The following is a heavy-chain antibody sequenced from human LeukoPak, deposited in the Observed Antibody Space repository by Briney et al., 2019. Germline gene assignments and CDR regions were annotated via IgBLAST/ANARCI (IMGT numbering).Heavy chain of an antibody. CDR2: IIPIFGTA. CDR1: GGTFSSYA. CDR3: ARTNTYYYDSSGCYD. D-gene: IGHD3-22*01. V-gene: IGHV1-69*13. J-gene: IGHJ4*02. Sequence: SVKVSCKASGGTFSSYAISWVRQAPGQGLEWMGGIIPIFGTANYAQKFQGRVTITSDESTSTAYMELSSLRSEDTAVYYCARTNTYYYDSSGCYDWGQGTLVTVSS.